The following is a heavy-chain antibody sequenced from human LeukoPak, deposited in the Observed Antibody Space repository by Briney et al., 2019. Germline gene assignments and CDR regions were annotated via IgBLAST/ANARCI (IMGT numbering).Heavy chain of an antibody. D-gene: IGHD5-24*01. J-gene: IGHJ4*02. Sequence: GGSLRLSCAASGFTFSSYSMNWVRQAPGKGLEWVSSISSSSSYIYYADSVKGRFTISRDNAENSLYLQMNSLRAEDTAVYYCARDRRDGYNDYWGQGTLVTVSS. CDR1: GFTFSSYS. V-gene: IGHV3-21*01. CDR3: ARDRRDGYNDY. CDR2: ISSSSSYI.